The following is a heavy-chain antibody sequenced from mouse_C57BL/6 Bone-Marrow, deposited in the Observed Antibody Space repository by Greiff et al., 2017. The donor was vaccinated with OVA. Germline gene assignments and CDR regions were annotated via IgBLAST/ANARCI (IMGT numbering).Heavy chain of an antibody. V-gene: IGHV2-2*01. CDR3: ARNGGGYFDY. Sequence: QVQLQQSGPGLVQPSQSLSITCTVSGFSLTSYGVHWVRQSPGKGLEWLGVIWSGGSTDYNAAFISRLGISKDNTKCQVFFKMNSLQADDTAIYCCARNGGGYFDYWGQGTTLTVSS. CDR1: GFSLTSYG. J-gene: IGHJ2*01. CDR2: IWSGGST.